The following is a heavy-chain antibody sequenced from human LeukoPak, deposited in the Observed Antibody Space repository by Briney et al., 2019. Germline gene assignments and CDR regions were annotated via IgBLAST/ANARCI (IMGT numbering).Heavy chain of an antibody. CDR1: GFTLTIVT. CDR2: IKSKTDGGTT. J-gene: IGHJ4*02. CDR3: TTDKGMDY. V-gene: IGHV3-15*01. Sequence: VGSLRPSPAASGFTLTIVTAGCGSQAPGKGLEWVGRIKSKTDGGTTDYAAPVKGRFTISRADSKNTRYLQMNSLKTEDTAVYLLTTDKGMDYWGQGTLVTVSS.